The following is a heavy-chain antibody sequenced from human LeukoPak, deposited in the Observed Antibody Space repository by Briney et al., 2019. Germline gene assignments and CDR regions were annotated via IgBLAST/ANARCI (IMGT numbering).Heavy chain of an antibody. V-gene: IGHV3-30*18. CDR3: AKERSHLINYFDY. J-gene: IGHJ4*02. D-gene: IGHD3-16*01. Sequence: GGSLRLSCAASGFTFSSYGMHWVRQAPGKGLEWVAVISYDGSNKYYADSVKGRFTISRDNSKNTLYLQMNSLRAEDTAVYYCAKERSHLINYFDYWGQGTLVTVPS. CDR2: ISYDGSNK. CDR1: GFTFSSYG.